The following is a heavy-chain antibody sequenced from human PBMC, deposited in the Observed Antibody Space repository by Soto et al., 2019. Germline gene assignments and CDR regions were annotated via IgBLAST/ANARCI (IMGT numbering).Heavy chain of an antibody. CDR2: IYYSGST. Sequence: SETLSLTCTVSGGSISSYYWSWIRQPPGKGLEWIGYIYYSGSTNYNPSLKSRVTISVDTSKNQFSLKLSSVTAADTAVYYCARGPHAGYSSTWYFDYWGQGTLVTVS. J-gene: IGHJ4*02. CDR1: GGSISSYY. CDR3: ARGPHAGYSSTWYFDY. D-gene: IGHD6-13*01. V-gene: IGHV4-59*01.